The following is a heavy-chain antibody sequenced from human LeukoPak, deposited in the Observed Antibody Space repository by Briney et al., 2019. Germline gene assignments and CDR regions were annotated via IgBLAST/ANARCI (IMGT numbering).Heavy chain of an antibody. J-gene: IGHJ5*02. CDR2: IAYDGSHK. V-gene: IGHV3-30*14. CDR1: GFTFSKYA. Sequence: GGSLRLSCAASGFTFSKYAFHWVRQAPGKGLEWVAIIAYDGSHKYYADPVKGRFTISRANSKNTLYLQMNSLRADDTAVYYCVSTLGTWGQGTLVTVSS. D-gene: IGHD3-3*02. CDR3: VSTLGT.